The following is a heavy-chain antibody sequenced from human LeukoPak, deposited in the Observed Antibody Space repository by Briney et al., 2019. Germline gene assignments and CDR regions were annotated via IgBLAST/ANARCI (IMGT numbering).Heavy chain of an antibody. CDR3: ARGYCSSASCHPYYFDY. CDR1: AFSLNAYN. CDR2: TSYTGTYI. Sequence: GGSLRLSCAASAFSLNAYNMNWVRQAPGKGLEWVSSTSYTGTYIYYADSVKGRFTISRDNSKNTLYLQMNSLRAEDTAVYYCARGYCSSASCHPYYFDYWGQGTLVTVSS. D-gene: IGHD2-2*01. J-gene: IGHJ4*02. V-gene: IGHV3-21*04.